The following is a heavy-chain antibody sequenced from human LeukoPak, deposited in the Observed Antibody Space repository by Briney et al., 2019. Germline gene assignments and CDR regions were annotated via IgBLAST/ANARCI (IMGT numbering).Heavy chain of an antibody. CDR1: GFTFSDYY. D-gene: IGHD3-3*01. CDR3: ARDTWNYDFWSGYSSDY. J-gene: IGHJ4*02. CDR2: ISSSSSYI. V-gene: IGHV3-11*06. Sequence: PGGSLRLSCAASGFTFSDYYMSWIRQAPGKGLEWVSSISSSSSYIYYADSVKGRFTISRDNAKNSLYLQMNSLRAEDTAVYYCARDTWNYDFWSGYSSDYWGQGTLVTVSS.